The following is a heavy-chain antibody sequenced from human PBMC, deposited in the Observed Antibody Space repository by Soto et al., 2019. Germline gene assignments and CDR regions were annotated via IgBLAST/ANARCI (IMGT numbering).Heavy chain of an antibody. J-gene: IGHJ4*02. Sequence: GGSLRLSCAASGFTFSNAWMNWVRQAPGKGLEWVGRIKNKTDGGTTDYAAPVKGRFTISRDDSKDTLYLQMNSLKTEDTAVYYCTTEFDYYDSSGYYYATDYWGQGALVTVSS. D-gene: IGHD3-22*01. CDR2: IKNKTDGGTT. CDR1: GFTFSNAW. V-gene: IGHV3-15*07. CDR3: TTEFDYYDSSGYYYATDY.